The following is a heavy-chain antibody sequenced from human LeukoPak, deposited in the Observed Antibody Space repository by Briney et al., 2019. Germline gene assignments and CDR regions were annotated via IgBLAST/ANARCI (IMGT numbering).Heavy chain of an antibody. CDR3: ARRYSSSWYFETFDY. Sequence: GESLKISCKGSGYSFTTYWIAWVRQMPGKGLEWMGIIYPGDSDTRYSPSFQGQVTISADKSISTAYLQWSSLKASHTAMYYCARRYSSSWYFETFDYWGQGTLVTVSS. CDR1: GYSFTTYW. J-gene: IGHJ4*02. V-gene: IGHV5-51*01. D-gene: IGHD6-13*01. CDR2: IYPGDSDT.